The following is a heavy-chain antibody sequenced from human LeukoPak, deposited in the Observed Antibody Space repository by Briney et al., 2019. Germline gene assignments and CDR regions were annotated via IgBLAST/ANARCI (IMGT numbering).Heavy chain of an antibody. Sequence: GGSLRLSCTASGFTFSNYGMHWVRQSPGKGLEWVAVISYDGSNENYADSVKGRFTVSRDNPKNTLFLQMNSLRAEDTAVYYCARGDYALDYWGQGTLVTVSS. D-gene: IGHD4-17*01. CDR1: GFTFSNYG. CDR3: ARGDYALDY. J-gene: IGHJ4*02. CDR2: ISYDGSNE. V-gene: IGHV3-30*03.